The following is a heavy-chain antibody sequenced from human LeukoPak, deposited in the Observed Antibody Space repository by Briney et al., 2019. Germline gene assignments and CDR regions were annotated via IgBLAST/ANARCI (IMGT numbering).Heavy chain of an antibody. D-gene: IGHD3-10*01. V-gene: IGHV3-30-3*01. CDR2: ISYDGSNK. J-gene: IGHJ4*02. CDR3: AAAGDY. Sequence: GGSLRLSCAASGFTFSSYAMHWVRQAPGKGLEWVAVISYDGSNKYYADSVKGRFTISRDNSKNTLYLQMNSLRAEDTAGYYCAAAGDYWGQGTLVTVSS. CDR1: GFTFSSYA.